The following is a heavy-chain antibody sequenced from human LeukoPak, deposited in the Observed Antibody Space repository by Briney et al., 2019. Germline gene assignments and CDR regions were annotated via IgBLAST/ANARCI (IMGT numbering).Heavy chain of an antibody. CDR2: INWNGGST. Sequence: GGSLRLSCAASGFTFDDYGMSWVRQAPGKGLEWVTGINWNGGSTGYADSVKGRFTISRDNAKNSLYLQMNSLRAEDTALYHCARELAAAGYYYYYYMDVWGKGTTVTVSS. D-gene: IGHD6-13*01. CDR1: GFTFDDYG. V-gene: IGHV3-20*01. CDR3: ARELAAAGYYYYYYMDV. J-gene: IGHJ6*03.